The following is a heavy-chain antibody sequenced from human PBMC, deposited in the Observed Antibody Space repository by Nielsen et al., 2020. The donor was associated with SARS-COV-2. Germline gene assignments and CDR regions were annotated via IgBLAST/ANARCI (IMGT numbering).Heavy chain of an antibody. CDR2: ISSSSSSYI. CDR3: AKDQAKRSAYYFDH. V-gene: IGHV3-21*04. D-gene: IGHD4-17*01. J-gene: IGHJ4*02. Sequence: GESLKISCAASGFTFSSYSMNWVRQAPGKGLEWVSSISSSSSSYIYYADSVKGRFTISRDNSKKSLFLQMNSLRAEDRAVYYCAKDQAKRSAYYFDHWGQGALVTVSS. CDR1: GFTFSSYS.